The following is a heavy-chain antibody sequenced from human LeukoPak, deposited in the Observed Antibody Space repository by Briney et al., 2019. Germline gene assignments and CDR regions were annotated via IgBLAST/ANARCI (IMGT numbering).Heavy chain of an antibody. J-gene: IGHJ4*02. V-gene: IGHV3-23*01. Sequence: GGSLRLSCAASGFTFSSYAMSWARQAPGKGLEWVSAISGSGGSTYYADSVKGRFTISRDNSRNTLFLQMNSLRAEDTAVYYCAHGAMYQLDYWGQGTLVTVSS. CDR2: ISGSGGST. CDR1: GFTFSSYA. D-gene: IGHD2-2*01. CDR3: AHGAMYQLDY.